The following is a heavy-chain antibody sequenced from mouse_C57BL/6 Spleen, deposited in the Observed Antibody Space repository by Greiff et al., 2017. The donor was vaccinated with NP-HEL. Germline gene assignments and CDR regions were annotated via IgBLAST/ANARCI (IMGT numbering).Heavy chain of an antibody. Sequence: EVQRVESGGGLVKPGGSLKLSCAASGFTFSDYGMHWVRQAPEKGLEWVAYISSGSSTICYADTVKGRFTISRDNAKHTLFLQMTSLRSEDTAMYYCAGEGGTDWYVEVWGTGTTVTVSS. CDR3: AGEGGTDWYVEV. CDR2: ISSGSSTI. CDR1: GFTFSDYG. V-gene: IGHV5-17*01. J-gene: IGHJ1*03. D-gene: IGHD2-14*01.